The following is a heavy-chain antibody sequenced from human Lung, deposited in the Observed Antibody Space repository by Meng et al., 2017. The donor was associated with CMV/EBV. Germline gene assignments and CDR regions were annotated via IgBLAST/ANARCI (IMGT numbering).Heavy chain of an antibody. J-gene: IGHJ4*02. CDR3: ARDRGYYREDYFDY. D-gene: IGHD3-22*01. Sequence: EVQLVESGGGLVKPGGSLRLSCAASGFTFSNSSMNWVRQTPGKGLEWVSSITSSSSYIYYADSVKGRFTISRDNAKNSLYLQMNSLTVEDTAVYYCARDRGYYREDYFDYWGQGTLVTVSS. V-gene: IGHV3-21*06. CDR1: GFTFSNSS. CDR2: ITSSSSYI.